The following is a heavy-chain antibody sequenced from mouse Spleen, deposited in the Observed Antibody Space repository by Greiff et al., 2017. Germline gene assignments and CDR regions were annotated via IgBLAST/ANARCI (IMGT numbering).Heavy chain of an antibody. CDR3: ARDQLFYFDY. CDR2: ISNSGGST. J-gene: IGHJ2*01. Sequence: EVKLVESGGGLVKPGGSLKLSCAASGFTFSSYYMSWVRQTPEKRLEWVATISNSGGSTYYPDSVKDRVTISRDNAKNTLYLQMSSLNSEDTAVYYCARDQLFYFDYWGQGTTLTVSS. D-gene: IGHD4-1*02. CDR1: GFTFSSYY. V-gene: IGHV5-6-4*01.